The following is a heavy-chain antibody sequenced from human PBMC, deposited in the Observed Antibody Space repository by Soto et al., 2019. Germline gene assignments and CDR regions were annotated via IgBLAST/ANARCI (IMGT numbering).Heavy chain of an antibody. CDR3: ATGDFGSGSSTRFEY. D-gene: IGHD3-10*01. J-gene: IGHJ4*02. Sequence: QFHLVQSGAEVKKPGASVRISCKASVHTISNYGFTWVRQAPGQGLEWLGWISGYNGDTSYAPKLQDRVTMATDTSTSTVYVEVRSLRSDDTAVYYCATGDFGSGSSTRFEYWGQGSLVTVSS. CDR2: ISGYNGDT. CDR1: VHTISNYG. V-gene: IGHV1-18*01.